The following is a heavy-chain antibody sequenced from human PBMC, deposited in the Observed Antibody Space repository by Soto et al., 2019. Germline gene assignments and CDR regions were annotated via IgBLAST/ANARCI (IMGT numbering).Heavy chain of an antibody. J-gene: IGHJ4*01. Sequence: GGSLRLSSAASGFTFSASWMRWIRQAPGKGRVWVSRSNGDGRNTIYADSVRGGFTISRDNSKNTAYLQMSSLRPEDTAVYYCVKGEYYYDGSAYYPFDYWG. CDR1: GFTFSASW. CDR2: SNGDGRNT. V-gene: IGHV3-74*01. CDR3: VKGEYYYDGSAYYPFDY. D-gene: IGHD3-22*01.